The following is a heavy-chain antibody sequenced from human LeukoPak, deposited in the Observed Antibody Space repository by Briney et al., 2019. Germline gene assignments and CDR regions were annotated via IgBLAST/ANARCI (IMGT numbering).Heavy chain of an antibody. CDR2: LSNSGGTT. J-gene: IGHJ3*02. CDR3: AKGRPLPRRGAFDI. CDR1: GFTFGSYA. Sequence: GGSLRLSCAASGFTFGSYAMSWVRQAPGKGLEWVSVLSNSGGTTYYAYSVKGRFTISRDNSKNTLYLQMNSLRAEDTALYYCAKGRPLPRRGAFDIWGQGTMVTVSS. D-gene: IGHD3-10*01. V-gene: IGHV3-23*01.